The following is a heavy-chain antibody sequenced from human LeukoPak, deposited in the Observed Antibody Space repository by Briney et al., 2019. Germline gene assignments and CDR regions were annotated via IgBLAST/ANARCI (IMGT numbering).Heavy chain of an antibody. D-gene: IGHD3-9*01. V-gene: IGHV3-9*01. CDR3: AKSSHDYLTGYSSTRFDP. CDR2: ISWNSGSI. CDR1: GFTFDDYA. J-gene: IGHJ5*02. Sequence: GGSLRLSCAASGFTFDDYAMRWVRQAPGKGLEWVAGISWNSGSIGYADSVEGRFTISRDNAKNSLYLQMNSLRAEDTALYYCAKSSHDYLTGYSSTRFDPWGQGTLVTVSS.